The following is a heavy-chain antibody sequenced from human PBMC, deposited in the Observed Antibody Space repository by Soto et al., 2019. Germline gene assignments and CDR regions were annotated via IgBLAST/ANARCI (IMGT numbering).Heavy chain of an antibody. Sequence: SETLSLTCAVYGGSFSGYYWSWIRQPPGKGLEWIGEINHSGSTNYNPSLKSRVTISVDTSKNQFSLKLSSVTAADTAVYYCARVPSTVTYDYWGQGTLVTVSS. CDR3: ARVPSTVTYDY. D-gene: IGHD4-17*01. CDR1: GGSFSGYY. CDR2: INHSGST. V-gene: IGHV4-34*01. J-gene: IGHJ4*02.